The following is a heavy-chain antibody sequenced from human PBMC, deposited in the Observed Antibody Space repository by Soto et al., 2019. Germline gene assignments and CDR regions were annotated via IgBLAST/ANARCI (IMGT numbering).Heavy chain of an antibody. D-gene: IGHD4-17*01. CDR2: IIPISGTA. J-gene: IGHJ5*02. CDR1: GGTFSSYA. Sequence: QVQLVQSGAEVKKPGSSVKVSCKASGGTFSSYAISWVRQAPGQGLEWMGGIIPISGTANYAQKFQGRVTITADEATSTAYMELSSLRSEYTAGYYCARSYGDCGWFDPWGQGTLVTVSS. V-gene: IGHV1-69*12. CDR3: ARSYGDCGWFDP.